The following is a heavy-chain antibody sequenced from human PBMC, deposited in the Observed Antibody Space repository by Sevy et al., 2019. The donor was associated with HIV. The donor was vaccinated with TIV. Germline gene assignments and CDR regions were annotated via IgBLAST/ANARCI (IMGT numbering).Heavy chain of an antibody. D-gene: IGHD6-13*01. CDR2: ISWAGGST. V-gene: IGHV3-43*01. CDR3: AKGISGIAAAGIQEYYYYYYGLDV. J-gene: IGHJ6*02. CDR1: GFTFDDYT. Sequence: GGSLRLSCAASGFTFDDYTMHWVRQAPGKGLEWVSLISWAGGSTCYADSVKGRFTISRDNSKNSLYLQMNSLRTEDTALYYCAKGISGIAAAGIQEYYYYYYGLDVWGQGTTVTISS.